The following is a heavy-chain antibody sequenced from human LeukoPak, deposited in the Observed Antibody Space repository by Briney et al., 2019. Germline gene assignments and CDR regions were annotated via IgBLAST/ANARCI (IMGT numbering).Heavy chain of an antibody. CDR3: ARVTSYEAGQYYFDY. Sequence: PSGTLSLTCAVSGGSISSSNWWSWVRQPPGKGLEWIGEIYHSGSTNYNPSLKSRVTISVDTSKNQFSLKLSSVTAADTAVYYRARVTSYEAGQYYFDYWGQGTLVTVSS. CDR2: IYHSGST. D-gene: IGHD5-12*01. CDR1: GGSISSSNW. J-gene: IGHJ4*02. V-gene: IGHV4-4*02.